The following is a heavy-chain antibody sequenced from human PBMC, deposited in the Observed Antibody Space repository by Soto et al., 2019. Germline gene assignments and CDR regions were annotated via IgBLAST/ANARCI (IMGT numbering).Heavy chain of an antibody. CDR2: IWSDGSNK. CDR1: GFTFSSYG. CDR3: ARGAPPMIVVVPTPALPFYYYYGMDV. V-gene: IGHV3-33*01. Sequence: GGSLRLSCAASGFTFSSYGMHWVRQAPGKGLEWVAVIWSDGSNKYYADSVKGRFTISRDNSKNRLYLQMNSLRIDDTAVYYCARGAPPMIVVVPTPALPFYYYYGMDVWGQGTTVTVSS. D-gene: IGHD3-22*01. J-gene: IGHJ6*02.